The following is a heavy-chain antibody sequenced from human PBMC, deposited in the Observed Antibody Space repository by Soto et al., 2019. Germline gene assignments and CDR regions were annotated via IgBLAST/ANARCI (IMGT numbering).Heavy chain of an antibody. CDR3: ARGWGSSWYFHFDY. CDR1: GGSFSGYY. CDR2: INHSGST. D-gene: IGHD6-13*01. Sequence: SETLSLTCAVYGGSFSGYYWSWIRQPPGKGLEWIGEINHSGSTNYNPSLKSRVTISVDTSKNQFSLKLSSVTAADTAVYYCARGWGSSWYFHFDYWGQGTLVTVSS. V-gene: IGHV4-34*01. J-gene: IGHJ4*02.